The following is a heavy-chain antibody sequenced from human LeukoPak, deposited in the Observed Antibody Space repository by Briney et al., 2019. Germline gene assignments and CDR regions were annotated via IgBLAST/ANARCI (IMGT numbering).Heavy chain of an antibody. Sequence: GESLKISCKGSGYRFTSYWIGWVRQMPGKGLEGMGIIYPGDSDTRYSPSFQGQVTISADKSISTAYLQWSSLKASETVMYYCARSKTFFGVVITYNWFDPWGQGTVVTVSS. V-gene: IGHV5-51*01. J-gene: IGHJ5*02. D-gene: IGHD3-3*01. CDR1: GYRFTSYW. CDR3: ARSKTFFGVVITYNWFDP. CDR2: IYPGDSDT.